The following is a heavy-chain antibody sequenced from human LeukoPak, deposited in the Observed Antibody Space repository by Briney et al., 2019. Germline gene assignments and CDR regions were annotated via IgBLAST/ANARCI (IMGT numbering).Heavy chain of an antibody. CDR1: GGTFSIYA. J-gene: IGHJ3*02. CDR2: IIPIFGTA. V-gene: IGHV1-69*13. CDR3: ARLRFLEWLASAGAFDI. D-gene: IGHD3-3*01. Sequence: SVKVSCKASGGTFSIYAISWVRQAPGQGLEWMGGIIPIFGTANYAQKFQGRVTITADESTSTAYMELSSLRSEDTAVYYCARLRFLEWLASAGAFDIWGQGTMVTVSS.